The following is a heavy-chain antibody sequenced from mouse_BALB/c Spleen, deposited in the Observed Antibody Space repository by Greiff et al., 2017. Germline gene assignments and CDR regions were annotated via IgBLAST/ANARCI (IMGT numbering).Heavy chain of an antibody. V-gene: IGHV1S81*02. CDR2: INPSNGGT. D-gene: IGHD1-1*01. CDR1: GYTFTSYY. Sequence: QVQLKQPGAELVKPGASVKLSCKASGYTFTSYYMYWVKQRPGQGLEWIGGINPSNGGTNFNEKFKSKATLTVDKSSSTAYMQLSSLTSEDSAVYYCTRDYYGSSYFDYWGQGTTLTVSS. CDR3: TRDYYGSSYFDY. J-gene: IGHJ2*01.